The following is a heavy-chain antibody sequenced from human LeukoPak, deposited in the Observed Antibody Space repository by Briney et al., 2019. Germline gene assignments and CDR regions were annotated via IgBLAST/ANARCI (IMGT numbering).Heavy chain of an antibody. CDR1: GFTFSSYA. V-gene: IGHV3-23*01. Sequence: GRSLRLSCAASGFTFSSYAMSWVRQAPGKGLEWVLAISGSGGSTSYAGSVKGRLTIYRENSKNTLYLQMNSLRAEDTAVYYCAKDAGYDSSSEVDYWGQGTPVTVSS. J-gene: IGHJ4*02. CDR2: ISGSGGST. CDR3: AKDAGYDSSSEVDY. D-gene: IGHD3-22*01.